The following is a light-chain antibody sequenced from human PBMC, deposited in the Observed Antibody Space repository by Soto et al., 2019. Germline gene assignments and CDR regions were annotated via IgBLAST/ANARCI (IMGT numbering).Light chain of an antibody. J-gene: IGLJ2*01. CDR2: DVS. CDR1: SSDLGTYNS. V-gene: IGLV2-11*01. Sequence: QSALTQPRSVSGSPGQSVTISCTGTSSDLGTYNSVSWYQQHPGKAPKLMIYDVSKRPSGVPDRFSGSKSGNTASLTISGLQAEDEADYYCCSYAGSYTLIFGGGTKLTVL. CDR3: CSYAGSYTLI.